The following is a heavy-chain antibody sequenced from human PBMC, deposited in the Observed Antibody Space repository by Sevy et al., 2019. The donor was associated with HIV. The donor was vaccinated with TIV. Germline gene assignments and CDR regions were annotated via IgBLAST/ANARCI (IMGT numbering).Heavy chain of an antibody. V-gene: IGHV3-20*04. CDR3: EREESCGGACYFFDH. CDR1: GFTFEDFG. Sequence: GGSLRLSCAASGFTFEDFGMSWVRQRPGKGLEWVCGIVGDGVSAGCADSMKGRFTISRDNAKNSLYLEMNSLRIEDTASYFSEREESCGGACYFFDHWGHGILVTLSS. J-gene: IGHJ4*01. CDR2: IVGDGVSA. D-gene: IGHD2-21*02.